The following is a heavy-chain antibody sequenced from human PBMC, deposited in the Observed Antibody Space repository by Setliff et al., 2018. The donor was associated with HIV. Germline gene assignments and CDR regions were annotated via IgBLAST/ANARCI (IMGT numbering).Heavy chain of an antibody. V-gene: IGHV4-34*01. Sequence: SETLSLTCVVNGESFRGHFWTWIRQIPGKGLQWIGEIRHTGNTNYNPSLKSRLTMSVDTSKGQFSLRLESMTAADSAVYYWARFVDSSSGVDYWGQGTLVTVSS. CDR2: IRHTGNT. D-gene: IGHD6-6*01. CDR3: ARFVDSSSGVDY. CDR1: GESFRGHF. J-gene: IGHJ4*02.